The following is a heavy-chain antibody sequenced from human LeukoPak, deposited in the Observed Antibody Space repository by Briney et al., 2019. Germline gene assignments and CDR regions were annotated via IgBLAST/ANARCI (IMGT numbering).Heavy chain of an antibody. D-gene: IGHD6-13*01. V-gene: IGHV3-23*01. CDR3: ARRLWYSSSWYYFDY. Sequence: GGSLRLSCAASGFTFSNYWMSWVRQAPGKGLEWVSTCTGSGGSTYYADSVKGRFTISRDNSKNTLYLQMNSLRAEDTAAYYCARRLWYSSSWYYFDYWGQGTLVTVSS. CDR1: GFTFSNYW. CDR2: CTGSGGST. J-gene: IGHJ4*02.